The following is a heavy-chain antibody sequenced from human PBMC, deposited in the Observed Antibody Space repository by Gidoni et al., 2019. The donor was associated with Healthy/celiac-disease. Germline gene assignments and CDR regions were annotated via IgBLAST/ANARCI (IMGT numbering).Heavy chain of an antibody. D-gene: IGHD3-10*01. CDR2: IKSNTDGVTT. CDR1: GFTFSNAW. J-gene: IGHJ3*02. Sequence: EVQLVESGGGVVKPGGSLRLTCAATGFTFSNAWMSWVRQAPGKGLEWVGRIKSNTDGVTTDYAAPVKGRFTISRDDSKNTLYLQMNSLKTEDTAVYYCTTYMVRGVIDAFDIWGQGTMVTVSS. V-gene: IGHV3-15*01. CDR3: TTYMVRGVIDAFDI.